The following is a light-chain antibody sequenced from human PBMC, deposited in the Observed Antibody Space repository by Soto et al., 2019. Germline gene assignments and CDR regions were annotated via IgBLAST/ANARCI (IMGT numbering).Light chain of an antibody. V-gene: IGKV1-39*01. CDR2: AAS. CDR1: QNIGVY. CDR3: HQTAADPWT. Sequence: DIQMTQSPSSLSASVGDRVTITCRASQNIGVYLNWYQKKPGKAPKLLIHAASSLHSGVPSTFSGSGSGTDFALTSRSLQPEDFATYYCHQTAADPWTFAQGTKVDIK. J-gene: IGKJ1*01.